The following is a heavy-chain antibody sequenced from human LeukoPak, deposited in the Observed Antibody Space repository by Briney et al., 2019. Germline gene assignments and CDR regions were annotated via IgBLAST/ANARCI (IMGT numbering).Heavy chain of an antibody. CDR3: ARDYTGGWNDY. Sequence: TGGSLRLSCAADGFTFRKHWMSWVRQAMGKGLECVAKIKEGGSEKHYVDSVKGRSTISRDNTKNSLYLQMNSLRAEDTAVYYCARDYTGGWNDYWGQGTLVIVSS. CDR2: IKEGGSEK. V-gene: IGHV3-7*01. CDR1: GFTFRKHW. D-gene: IGHD7-27*01. J-gene: IGHJ4*02.